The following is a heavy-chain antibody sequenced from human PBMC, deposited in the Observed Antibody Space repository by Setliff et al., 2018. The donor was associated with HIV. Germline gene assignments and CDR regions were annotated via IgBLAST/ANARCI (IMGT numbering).Heavy chain of an antibody. CDR2: IRSDGSNK. J-gene: IGHJ6*03. CDR1: GLTFSNCG. V-gene: IGHV3-30*02. CDR3: AKAKWLPRNSFYYYMDV. Sequence: GGSLRLSCATSGLTFSNCGMHWVRQAPGKGLEWVASIRSDGSNKYYADSVTGRFTISRDDSKNSLYLQMNSLRAEDTGLYYCAKAKWLPRNSFYYYMDVWGKGTTVTVSS. D-gene: IGHD6-19*01.